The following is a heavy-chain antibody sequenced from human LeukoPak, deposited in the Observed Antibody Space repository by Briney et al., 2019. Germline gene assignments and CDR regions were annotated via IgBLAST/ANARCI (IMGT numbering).Heavy chain of an antibody. V-gene: IGHV3-74*01. D-gene: IGHD3-22*01. CDR3: ARDAGEYYYDSSGYWFDY. CDR2: INSDGSST. Sequence: PGGSLRLSCAASGFTFSSYWMHWVRHAPGKGLVWVSRINSDGSSTGYADSVKGRFTISRDNAKNTLYLQMNSLRAEDTAVYYCARDAGEYYYDSSGYWFDYWGQGTLVTVSS. J-gene: IGHJ4*02. CDR1: GFTFSSYW.